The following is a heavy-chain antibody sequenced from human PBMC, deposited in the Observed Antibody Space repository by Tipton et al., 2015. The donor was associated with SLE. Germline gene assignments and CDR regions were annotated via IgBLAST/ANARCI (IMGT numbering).Heavy chain of an antibody. Sequence: TLSLTCTVSDGPISNFHCSWIRQSPGKGLEWIGNIYYSGSTNFNPSLKSRVTISIDTSRNQFSLKLSSVTAADTAVYYCARSAGYGSSWAHFDYWGQGTLVTVSS. CDR3: ARSAGYGSSWAHFDY. CDR2: IYYSGST. D-gene: IGHD6-13*01. V-gene: IGHV4-59*01. CDR1: DGPISNFH. J-gene: IGHJ4*02.